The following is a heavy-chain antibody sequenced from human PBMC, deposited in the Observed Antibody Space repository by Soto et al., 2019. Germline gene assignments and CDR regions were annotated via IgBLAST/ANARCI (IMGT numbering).Heavy chain of an antibody. CDR2: ISYDGSNK. D-gene: IGHD6-13*01. CDR3: ARVSSPSRYYYYYGMDV. J-gene: IGHJ6*02. CDR1: GFTFSSYA. Sequence: LRLSCAASGFTFSSYAMHWVRQAPGKGLEWVAVISYDGSNKYYADSVKGRFTISRDNSKNTLYLQMNSLRAEDTAVYYCARVSSPSRYYYYYGMDVWGQGTTVTVSS. V-gene: IGHV3-30-3*01.